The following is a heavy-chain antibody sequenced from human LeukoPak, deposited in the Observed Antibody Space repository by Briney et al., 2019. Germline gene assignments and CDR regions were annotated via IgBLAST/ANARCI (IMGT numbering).Heavy chain of an antibody. CDR2: IYSGGST. V-gene: IGHV3-66*01. D-gene: IGHD6-6*01. CDR3: ASGGSSTTRFGY. CDR1: GFTVSSNY. Sequence: GGSLRLSCAASGFTVSSNYMSWVRQAPGKGLEWVSVIYSGGSTYYADSVKGRFTISRDNSKNTLYLQVNSLRAEDTAVYYCASGGSSTTRFGYWGQGTLVTVSS. J-gene: IGHJ4*02.